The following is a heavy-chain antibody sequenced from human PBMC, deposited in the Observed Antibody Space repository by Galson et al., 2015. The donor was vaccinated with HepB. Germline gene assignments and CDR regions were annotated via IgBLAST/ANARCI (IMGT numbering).Heavy chain of an antibody. J-gene: IGHJ6*02. CDR1: GGTFSSYA. CDR3: ARDRRRFSVVVAATPYYYYGMDV. D-gene: IGHD2-15*01. V-gene: IGHV1-3*01. Sequence: SVKVSCKASGGTFSSYAMHWVRQAPGQRLEWMGWINAGNGNTKYSQKFQGRVTITRDTSASTAYMELSSLRSEDTAVYYCARDRRRFSVVVAATPYYYYGMDVWGQGTTVTVSS. CDR2: INAGNGNT.